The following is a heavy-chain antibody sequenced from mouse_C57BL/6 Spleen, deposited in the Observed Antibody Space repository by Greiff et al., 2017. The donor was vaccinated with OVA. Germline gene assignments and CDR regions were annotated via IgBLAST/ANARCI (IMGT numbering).Heavy chain of an antibody. J-gene: IGHJ3*01. CDR1: GFTFSDYG. D-gene: IGHD1-1*01. Sequence: EVMLVESGGGLVKPGGSLKLSCAASGFTFSDYGMHWVRQAPEKGLEWVAYISSGSSTIYYADTVKGRFTISRDNAKNTLFLQMTSLRSEDTAMYYCARVKYYGSSYSWFAYWGQGTLVTVSA. V-gene: IGHV5-17*01. CDR2: ISSGSSTI. CDR3: ARVKYYGSSYSWFAY.